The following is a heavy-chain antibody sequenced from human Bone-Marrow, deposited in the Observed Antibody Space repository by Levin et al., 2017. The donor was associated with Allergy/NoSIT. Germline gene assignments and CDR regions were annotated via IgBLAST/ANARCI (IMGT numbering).Heavy chain of an antibody. J-gene: IGHJ4*02. Sequence: PGGSLRLSCKASGGTFNNFAFSWVRQAPGQGLEWVGGIIPIFRTSNTAQKFQGRVTVTAAPSTNPAYMEVSSLKSEDTAVYYCAATPRYCTGGSCFQAEIDYWGQGTLVTVSS. V-gene: IGHV1-69*01. CDR3: AATPRYCTGGSCFQAEIDY. D-gene: IGHD2-8*02. CDR2: IIPIFRTS. CDR1: GGTFNNFA.